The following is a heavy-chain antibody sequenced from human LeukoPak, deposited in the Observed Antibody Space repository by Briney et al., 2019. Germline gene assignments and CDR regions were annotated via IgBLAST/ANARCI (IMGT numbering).Heavy chain of an antibody. V-gene: IGHV3-21*01. J-gene: IGHJ4*02. D-gene: IGHD3-22*01. CDR2: ISSSSSYI. CDR1: GFTFSSYS. Sequence: GGSLRLSCAASGFTFSSYSMNWVRQAPGKGLEWVSSISSSSSYIYYADSVKGRFTISRDNAKNSLYLQMNSLRAEDTAVYYCARSSYYYDSSGYYPPIGFDYWGQGTLVTVSS. CDR3: ARSSYYYDSSGYYPPIGFDY.